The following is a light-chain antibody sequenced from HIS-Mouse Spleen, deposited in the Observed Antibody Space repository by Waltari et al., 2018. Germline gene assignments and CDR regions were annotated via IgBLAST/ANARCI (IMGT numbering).Light chain of an antibody. CDR1: SRYVGGYNY. Sequence: QSALTQPASVSGSPGQSITIPCTGTSRYVGGYNYVPWYQQHPGKAPKLMIYDVSNRPSGVSNRFSGSKSGNTASLTISGLQAEDEADYYCSSYTSSSTRVFGGGTKLTVL. J-gene: IGLJ3*02. CDR3: SSYTSSSTRV. CDR2: DVS. V-gene: IGLV2-14*03.